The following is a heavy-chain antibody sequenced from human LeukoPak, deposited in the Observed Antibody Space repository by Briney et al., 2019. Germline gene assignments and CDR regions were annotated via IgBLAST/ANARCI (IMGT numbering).Heavy chain of an antibody. CDR2: INPNSGGT. J-gene: IGHJ4*02. CDR1: GYTFTGYY. CDR3: AVGYYDYVWGGIDY. Sequence: ASVKVSCKASGYTFTGYYMHWVRQAPGQGLEWMGWINPNSGGTNYAQKFQGRVTMTRDTSISTAYMELSRLRSDDTAVYYCAVGYYDYVWGGIDYWGQGTLLTVSS. V-gene: IGHV1-2*02. D-gene: IGHD3-16*01.